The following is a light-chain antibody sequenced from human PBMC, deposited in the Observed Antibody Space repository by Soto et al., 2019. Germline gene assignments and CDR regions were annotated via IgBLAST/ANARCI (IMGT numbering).Light chain of an antibody. V-gene: IGKV3D-11*01. CDR2: DTS. J-gene: IGKJ5*01. CDR1: QGIGDT. CDR3: QQRSD. Sequence: EVVMRQSPATLSVSPGEGATLSCRASQGIGDTLAWYQHKPGQPPRLLIYDTSTRATGVPTRFCGSGSGTDFTLTISSLEPEDFAVYYCQQRSDFGQGTRLEIK.